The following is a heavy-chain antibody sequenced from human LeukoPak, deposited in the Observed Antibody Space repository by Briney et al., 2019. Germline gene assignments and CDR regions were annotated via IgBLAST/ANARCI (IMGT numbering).Heavy chain of an antibody. CDR2: INPSSGST. D-gene: IGHD5-24*01. Sequence: GASVKVSCKASGYTFTSYYIHWVRQAPRQGLEWMGIINPSSGSTSYAQKFQGRVTMTRDTSTSTVYMELSSLRSEDTAVYYCARDGRDGYNYMFPFDYWGQGTLVTVSS. J-gene: IGHJ4*02. CDR3: ARDGRDGYNYMFPFDY. CDR1: GYTFTSYY. V-gene: IGHV1-46*01.